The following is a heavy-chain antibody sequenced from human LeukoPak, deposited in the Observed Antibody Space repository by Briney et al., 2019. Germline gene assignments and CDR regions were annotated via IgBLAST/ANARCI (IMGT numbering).Heavy chain of an antibody. CDR1: GYIFTNYW. CDR3: ARRDYDNSGSKHADY. D-gene: IGHD3-22*01. CDR2: IYPGDSDT. J-gene: IGHJ4*02. Sequence: GESLKISCKGSGYIFTNYWIGWVRQLPGKGLEWMGIIYPGDSDTRYSPSFQGQVTISADKSISTAYVQWRSLRASDTAMYYCARRDYDNSGSKHADYWGQGTLVTVSS. V-gene: IGHV5-51*01.